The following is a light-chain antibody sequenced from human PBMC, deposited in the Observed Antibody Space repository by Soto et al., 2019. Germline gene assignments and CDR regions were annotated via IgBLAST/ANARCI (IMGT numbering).Light chain of an antibody. CDR2: GNS. J-gene: IGLJ2*01. CDR1: SSNIGAGYD. Sequence: QSVLTQPPSVSGAQGQRVTISCTGSSSNIGAGYDVHWYQQLPGTAPKLLIYGNSNRPSGVPDRFSGSKSGTSSSLAITGLEAEDEADYYCQSYDSSLSGVVFGGGPKVTVL. CDR3: QSYDSSLSGVV. V-gene: IGLV1-40*01.